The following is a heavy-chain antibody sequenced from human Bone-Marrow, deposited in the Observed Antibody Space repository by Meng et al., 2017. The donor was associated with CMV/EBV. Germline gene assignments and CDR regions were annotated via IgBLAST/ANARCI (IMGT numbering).Heavy chain of an antibody. D-gene: IGHD3-3*01. Sequence: SVKVSCKASGDTFSTYGISWVRQAPGQGLEWMGGIMPTLGAATYAQKFQGRITITTDESTRIAYMELSSLRSDDTAVYYCARGEDLGPFWSGYLEVTEFDPWGQGTLVTVSS. J-gene: IGHJ5*02. V-gene: IGHV1-69*05. CDR3: ARGEDLGPFWSGYLEVTEFDP. CDR2: IMPTLGAA. CDR1: GDTFSTYG.